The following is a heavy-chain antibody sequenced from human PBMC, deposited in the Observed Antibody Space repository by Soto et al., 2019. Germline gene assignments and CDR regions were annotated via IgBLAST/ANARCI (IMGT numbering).Heavy chain of an antibody. CDR2: INPNSGGT. V-gene: IGHV1-2*04. CDR3: ARVGGGGAMAQYYYYGMDV. Sequence: QVQLVQSGAEVKKPGASVKVSCKASGYTFTGYYMHWVRQAPGQGLEWMGWINPNSGGTNYAQKFQGWVTMTRDTAISTAFMEVGRLRFDDTAVYYWARVGGGGAMAQYYYYGMDVWGQGTTVTVSS. CDR1: GYTFTGYY. J-gene: IGHJ6*02. D-gene: IGHD3-16*01.